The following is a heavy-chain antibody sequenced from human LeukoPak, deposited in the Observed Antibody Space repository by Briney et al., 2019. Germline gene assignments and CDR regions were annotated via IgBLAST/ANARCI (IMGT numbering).Heavy chain of an antibody. CDR2: ISAYNGNT. D-gene: IGHD1-26*01. Sequence: ASVKVSCKASGYTFTSYGISWARQAPGQGLEWMGWISAYNGNTNYAQKLQGRVTMTTDTSTSTAYMELRSLRSDDTAVYYCASDGNSGSYPGYFDYWGQGTLATVSS. V-gene: IGHV1-18*01. J-gene: IGHJ4*02. CDR3: ASDGNSGSYPGYFDY. CDR1: GYTFTSYG.